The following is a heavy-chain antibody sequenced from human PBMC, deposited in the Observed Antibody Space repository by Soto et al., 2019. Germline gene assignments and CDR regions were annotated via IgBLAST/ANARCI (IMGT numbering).Heavy chain of an antibody. CDR2: IYWDGIE. V-gene: IGHV2-5*02. D-gene: IGHD2-15*01. CDR1: GFSLTTSGVG. J-gene: IGHJ4*02. Sequence: QITLKESGPTLVKPTQALTLTCTVSGFSLTTSGVGVGWIRQPPGKAPEWLALIYWDGIERYSPSLRSRLTITMDTSKNQVVLTMTTMDPVDTATYYSAHSPCSGGTCYLFDHWGQGTPVIVSS. CDR3: AHSPCSGGTCYLFDH.